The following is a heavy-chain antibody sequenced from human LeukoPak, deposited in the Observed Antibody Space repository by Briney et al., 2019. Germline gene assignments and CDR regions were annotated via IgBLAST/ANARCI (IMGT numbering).Heavy chain of an antibody. V-gene: IGHV1-2*02. CDR2: FNPKSGDT. J-gene: IGHJ3*01. CDR3: AVEREGYGAPQV. Sequence: GASVKVSCKTSGYRFSGYYIHWVRQAPGQGLEWMGWFNPKSGDTNHAQTFQGKVTMTRDTSITAFMELTRLTSDDTAVYYCAVEREGYGAPQVWGQGTMVTVSS. CDR1: GYRFSGYY. D-gene: IGHD4-17*01.